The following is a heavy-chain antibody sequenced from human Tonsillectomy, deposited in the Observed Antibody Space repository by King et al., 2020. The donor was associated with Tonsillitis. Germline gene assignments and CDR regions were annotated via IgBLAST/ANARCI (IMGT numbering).Heavy chain of an antibody. D-gene: IGHD3-16*01. Sequence: EVQLVESGGGLVQPGGSLRLSCAASGFTFSSYWMRWVRHAPGKGLLWVSRIYTDGNTTNYADSVKGRFTISRDNSKNTLYLQMNSLRAEDTAVYYCARDRAGGSNASRTLDYWGEGTLVTVSS. CDR2: IYTDGNTT. V-gene: IGHV3-74*01. CDR1: GFTFSSYW. CDR3: ARDRAGGSNASRTLDY. J-gene: IGHJ4*02.